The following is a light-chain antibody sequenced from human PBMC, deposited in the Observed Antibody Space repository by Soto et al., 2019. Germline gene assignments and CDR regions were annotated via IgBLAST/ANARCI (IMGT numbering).Light chain of an antibody. CDR3: QQYNAYPLT. J-gene: IGKJ4*01. CDR2: GAS. V-gene: IGKV3-20*01. CDR1: QSVANNY. Sequence: EIVLTQSPGTLSLSPGERATLSCRASQSVANNYLAWYQHKPGQPSRLLIYGASSRATGIPDRFSGSGSGTDFTLTISSLQPDDIATYYCQQYNAYPLTFGGGTKVEIK.